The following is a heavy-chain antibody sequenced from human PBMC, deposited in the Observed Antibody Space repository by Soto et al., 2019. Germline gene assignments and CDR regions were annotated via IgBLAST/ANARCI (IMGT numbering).Heavy chain of an antibody. CDR2: IIPIFGTA. V-gene: IGHV1-69*06. J-gene: IGHJ6*02. Sequence: WASVKVSCKASGGTFSSYAISWVRQAPGQGLEWMGGIIPIFGTANYAQKFQGRVTITADKSTSTAYMELSSLRSEDTAVYYCARAGYDSSGYDIEDVWGQGTTVTVSS. CDR1: GGTFSSYA. CDR3: ARAGYDSSGYDIEDV. D-gene: IGHD3-22*01.